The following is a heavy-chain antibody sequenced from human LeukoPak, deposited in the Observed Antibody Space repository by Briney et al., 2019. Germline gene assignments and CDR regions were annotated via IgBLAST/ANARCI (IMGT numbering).Heavy chain of an antibody. CDR1: GSTFSSYA. D-gene: IGHD5-18*01. CDR2: ISYDGSNK. V-gene: IGHV3-30-3*01. CDR3: ARGTVDTALFDY. Sequence: GGSLRLSCAASGSTFSSYAMHWVRQAPGKGLEWVAVISYDGSNKYYADSVKGRFTISRDNSKNTLYLQMNSLRAEDTAVYYCARGTVDTALFDYWGQGTLVTVSS. J-gene: IGHJ4*02.